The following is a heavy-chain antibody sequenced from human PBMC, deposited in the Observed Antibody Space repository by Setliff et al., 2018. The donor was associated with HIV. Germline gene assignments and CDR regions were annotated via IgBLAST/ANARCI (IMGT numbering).Heavy chain of an antibody. D-gene: IGHD2-15*01. V-gene: IGHV4-34*12. Sequence: SETLSLTCAVYGGSLRDHDWSWIRQTPRKGLEWIGEIIHSGRTNYNPSLKSRVIVSRDTSKNQFSLRLTSTTVADTAVYYCARGVEGYCSGDSCHWFDSWGQGTQVTVSS. J-gene: IGHJ5*01. CDR1: GGSLRDHD. CDR3: ARGVEGYCSGDSCHWFDS. CDR2: IIHSGRT.